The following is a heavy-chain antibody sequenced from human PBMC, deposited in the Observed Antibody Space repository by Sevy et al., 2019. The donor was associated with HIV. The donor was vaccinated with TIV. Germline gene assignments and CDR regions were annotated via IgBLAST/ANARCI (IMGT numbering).Heavy chain of an antibody. Sequence: GGSLRLSCGVSGFTFGYFAMSWVRQAPGKGLEWVSGISPNGATSHYAASVRGRFTISRDNSKNRMYLQMSSLRAEDTAQYYCAKDTSGWYDALDQWGQGTLVTVSS. J-gene: IGHJ4*02. CDR3: AKDTSGWYDALDQ. V-gene: IGHV3-23*01. D-gene: IGHD6-19*01. CDR1: GFTFGYFA. CDR2: ISPNGATS.